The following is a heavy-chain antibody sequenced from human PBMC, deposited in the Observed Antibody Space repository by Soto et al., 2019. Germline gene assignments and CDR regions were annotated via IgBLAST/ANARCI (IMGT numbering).Heavy chain of an antibody. CDR2: IYYSGST. J-gene: IGHJ6*02. D-gene: IGHD5-12*01. V-gene: IGHV4-31*03. CDR3: AREGIRWLQSPPHYYGMDV. Sequence: SETLSLTCTVSGDSISSGGYYGSWIRQHPGKGLEWIGYIYYSGSTYYNPSLKSRVTISVDTSKNQFSLKLSSVTAADTAVYYCAREGIRWLQSPPHYYGMDVWGQGTTVTVSS. CDR1: GDSISSGGYY.